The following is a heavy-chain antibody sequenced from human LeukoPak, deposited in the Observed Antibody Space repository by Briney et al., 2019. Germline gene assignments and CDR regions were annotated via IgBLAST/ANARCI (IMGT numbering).Heavy chain of an antibody. D-gene: IGHD3-10*01. CDR3: AKDPYYYGSGSYAYFDY. CDR2: ISGSGGST. Sequence: SGGSLRLSCAASGFTFSSYAMSWVRQAPGKGLEWVSAISGSGGSTYYADSVKGRFTISRGNSKNTLYLQMNSLRAEDTAVYYCAKDPYYYGSGSYAYFDYWGQGTLVTVSS. J-gene: IGHJ4*02. V-gene: IGHV3-23*01. CDR1: GFTFSSYA.